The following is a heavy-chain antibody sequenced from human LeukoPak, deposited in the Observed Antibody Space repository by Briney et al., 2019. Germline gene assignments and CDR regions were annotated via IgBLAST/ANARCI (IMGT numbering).Heavy chain of an antibody. J-gene: IGHJ4*02. D-gene: IGHD3-3*01. V-gene: IGHV3-30*02. CDR2: IRYDGTNK. CDR1: GFTFSNFG. Sequence: GGSLRLSCTASGFTFSNFGMHWVRQVPGKGLEWVAFIRYDGTNKHYADSVKGRFTIARDNAKNSVYLEMNSLRADDTAVYYCARSARLMKGVVEVTALDDWGQGTLVTVSS. CDR3: ARSARLMKGVVEVTALDD.